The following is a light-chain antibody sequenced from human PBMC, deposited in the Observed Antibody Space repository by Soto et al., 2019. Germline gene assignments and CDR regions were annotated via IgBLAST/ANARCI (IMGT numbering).Light chain of an antibody. Sequence: EIVLTQSPGTLSLSPGERATLSCRASQSVAYTYLAWYQQKPGQAPRLLIHGAFSRATGIPDRFSGSGSGTDFTLTISRLEPEDFAVYYCQQSSNWQPVTFGGRTKVDIK. CDR1: QSVAYTY. J-gene: IGKJ4*01. V-gene: IGKV3D-20*02. CDR2: GAF. CDR3: QQSSNWQPVT.